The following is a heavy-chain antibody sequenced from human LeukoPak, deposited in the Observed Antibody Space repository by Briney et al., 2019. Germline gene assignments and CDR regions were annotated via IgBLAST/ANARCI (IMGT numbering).Heavy chain of an antibody. Sequence: PGGSLRLSCAGSGFTFSNYGMHWVRQAPGKGPEWVAVISYDGTNKYYADSVKGRFTISRDNSKNTLYLQMNSLRAEDTAVYYCASQRLYNWNNGETFDYWGQGTLVTVSS. D-gene: IGHD1/OR15-1a*01. CDR1: GFTFSNYG. CDR3: ASQRLYNWNNGETFDY. J-gene: IGHJ4*02. V-gene: IGHV3-30*03. CDR2: ISYDGTNK.